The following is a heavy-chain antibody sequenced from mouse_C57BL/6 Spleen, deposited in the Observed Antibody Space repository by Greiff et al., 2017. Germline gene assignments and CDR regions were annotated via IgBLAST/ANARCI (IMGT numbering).Heavy chain of an antibody. CDR1: GYTFTSYW. V-gene: IGHV1-55*01. Sequence: VQLQQPGAELVKPGASVKMSCKASGYTFTSYWMTWVKQRPGQGLEWIGDIYPGSGSTNYNEKFKSKATLTVDTSSSTAYMQLSSLTSEDSAVYYGAREAAQAKGAMDYWGQGTSVTVSS. CDR2: IYPGSGST. CDR3: AREAAQAKGAMDY. D-gene: IGHD3-2*02. J-gene: IGHJ4*01.